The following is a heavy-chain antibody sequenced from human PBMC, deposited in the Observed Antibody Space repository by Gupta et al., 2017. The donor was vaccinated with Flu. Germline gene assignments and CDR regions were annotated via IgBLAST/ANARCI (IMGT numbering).Heavy chain of an antibody. CDR2: TYYRSKWYN. Sequence: WIRQSPSRGLEWLGRTYYRSKWYNDYAVSVKSRITINPDTSKNQFSLQLNSVTPEDTAVYYCAAGTGGRFAPWGQGTLVTVSS. J-gene: IGHJ5*02. V-gene: IGHV6-1*01. D-gene: IGHD6-13*01. CDR3: AAGTGGRFAP.